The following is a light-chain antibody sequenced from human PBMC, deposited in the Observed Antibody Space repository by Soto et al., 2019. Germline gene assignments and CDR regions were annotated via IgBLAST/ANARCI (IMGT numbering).Light chain of an antibody. Sequence: SALTQPPSASGSPGQSVTISCTGTNIDVGGYNYVAWYQQHPGTAPKVIIYEVTKRPSGVPDRFIGSKSGNTASLTISGLQAEDEADYFCSSYASNNILFVFGTGTKVTVL. V-gene: IGLV2-8*01. J-gene: IGLJ1*01. CDR2: EVT. CDR3: SSYASNNILFV. CDR1: NIDVGGYNY.